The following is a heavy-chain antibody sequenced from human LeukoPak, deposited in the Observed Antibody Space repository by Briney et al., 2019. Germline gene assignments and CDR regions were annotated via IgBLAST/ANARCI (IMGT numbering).Heavy chain of an antibody. Sequence: KTAETLSLTCTVSGGSISIYYWSWIRQPPGKGLEWIGYIYYSGSTNYNPSLKSRVTISVDTYKNQFSLKLSSGTAADAAVYYCARGEQQLDEYNWFDPWGQGTLVTVSS. CDR1: GGSISIYY. D-gene: IGHD6-13*01. CDR3: ARGEQQLDEYNWFDP. CDR2: IYYSGST. J-gene: IGHJ5*02. V-gene: IGHV4-59*01.